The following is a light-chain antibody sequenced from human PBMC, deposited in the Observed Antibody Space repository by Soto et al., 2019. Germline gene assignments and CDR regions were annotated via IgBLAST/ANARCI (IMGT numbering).Light chain of an antibody. V-gene: IGKV4-1*01. CDR1: QTVSYRSNNKTY. CDR2: WAY. Sequence: DIVMTQSPDSLAVSLGERATINCKSSQTVSYRSNNKTYLAWYQQTPGLPPKLLISWAYSRESGVPDRFSGSGSGTDFTLTIGNLQAEDVAVYYCQQFYTTPYSFGQGSKLEI. J-gene: IGKJ2*01. CDR3: QQFYTTPYS.